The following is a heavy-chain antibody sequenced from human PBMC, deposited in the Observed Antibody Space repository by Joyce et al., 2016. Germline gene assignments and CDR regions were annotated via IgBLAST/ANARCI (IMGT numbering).Heavy chain of an antibody. J-gene: IGHJ4*02. V-gene: IGHV4-30-4*01. CDR3: GRVTRIDGYYNFDY. CDR1: GDSISSGDYY. Sequence: QVQLQGSGPGLVKPSQTLSLTCTVSGDSISSGDYYWSWNRQPPGKGLEWIGYIYYSGTTYYNPSLKSRVTISLDTSKNQFSLSVTSVTAADAAVYYCGRVTRIDGYYNFDYWGQGTLVTVSS. D-gene: IGHD3-22*01. CDR2: IYYSGTT.